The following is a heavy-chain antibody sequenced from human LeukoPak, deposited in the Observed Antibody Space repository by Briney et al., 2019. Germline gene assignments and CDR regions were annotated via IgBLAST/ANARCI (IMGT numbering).Heavy chain of an antibody. CDR3: ARDSSSGWYYFDY. J-gene: IGHJ4*02. V-gene: IGHV3-53*01. CDR2: IYSGGST. Sequence: PGGSLRLSCAASGFTFSSNYMSWVRQAPGKGLEWVSVIYSGGSTYYADSVKGRFTISRDNSKNTLYLQMNSLRAEDTAVYYCARDSSSGWYYFDYWGQGTLVTVSS. CDR1: GFTFSSNY. D-gene: IGHD6-19*01.